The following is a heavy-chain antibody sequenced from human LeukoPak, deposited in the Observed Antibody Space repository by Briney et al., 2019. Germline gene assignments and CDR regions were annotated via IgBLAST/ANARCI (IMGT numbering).Heavy chain of an antibody. CDR3: AKDRKDIVVVPAATRKYNWFDP. J-gene: IGHJ5*02. V-gene: IGHV3-23*01. CDR1: GFTFSSYA. D-gene: IGHD2-2*01. CDR2: ISGSGGST. Sequence: GGSLRLSCAASGFTFSSYAMSWVRQAPGKGLEWVSAISGSGGSTYYADSVKGRFTISRDNSKNTLYLQMNSLRAEDTAVYYCAKDRKDIVVVPAATRKYNWFDPWGQGTLVTVS.